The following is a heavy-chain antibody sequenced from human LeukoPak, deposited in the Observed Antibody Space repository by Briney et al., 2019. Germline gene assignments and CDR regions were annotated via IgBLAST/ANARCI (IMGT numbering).Heavy chain of an antibody. CDR1: GYSISSGYY. J-gene: IGHJ4*02. CDR3: ARGEEADIVVVPAASYFDY. D-gene: IGHD2-2*01. Sequence: SETLSLTCTVSGYSISSGYYWSWIRQPPGKGLEWIGEINHSGSTNYNPSLKSRVTISVDTSKNQFSLKLSSVTAADTAVYYCARGEEADIVVVPAASYFDYWGQGTLVTVSS. V-gene: IGHV4-38-2*02. CDR2: INHSGST.